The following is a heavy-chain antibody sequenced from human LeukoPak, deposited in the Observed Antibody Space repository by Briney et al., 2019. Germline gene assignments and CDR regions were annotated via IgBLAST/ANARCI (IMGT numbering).Heavy chain of an antibody. CDR1: GGSISSYY. CDR2: IYYSGST. D-gene: IGHD3-22*01. J-gene: IGHJ3*02. V-gene: IGHV4-59*08. CDR3: ARMLLDYYDSSGYSGDGSAFDI. Sequence: PSETLSLTCTVSGGSISSYYWSWIRQPPGKGLEWIGYIYYSGSTNYNPYLKSRVTISVDTSKNQFSLKLSSVTAADTAVYYCARMLLDYYDSSGYSGDGSAFDIWGQGTMVTVSS.